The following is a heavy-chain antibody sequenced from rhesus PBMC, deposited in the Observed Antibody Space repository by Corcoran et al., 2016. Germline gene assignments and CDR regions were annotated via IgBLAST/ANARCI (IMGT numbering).Heavy chain of an antibody. CDR3: ATETSSSEYLEF. Sequence: QVQLVQSGAEIKQPGASVKLSCRASGYTFTSSYIHLVRQTPGQCLEWIGLISPYNGNKGNAQRFQGRVALTSDTSTGTGYMELSSLKSEDTAVYYCATETSSSEYLEFWGQGALVTVSS. CDR2: ISPYNGNK. V-gene: IGHV1-180*01. CDR1: GYTFTSSY. J-gene: IGHJ1*01.